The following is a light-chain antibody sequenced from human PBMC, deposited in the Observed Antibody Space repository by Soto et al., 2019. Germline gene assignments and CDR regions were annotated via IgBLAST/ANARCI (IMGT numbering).Light chain of an antibody. CDR3: QQYKDDAWT. CDR2: DAS. J-gene: IGKJ1*01. V-gene: IGKV1-5*01. CDR1: QRIDRY. Sequence: DIQLTQSPSTLSASVGDRVTITCRASQRIDRYLAWYQQKPGKAPKLLVYDASTLEGGVPSRFGGSGSATEFILTISSLQPDDFATYYCQQYKDDAWTFGQGTKV.